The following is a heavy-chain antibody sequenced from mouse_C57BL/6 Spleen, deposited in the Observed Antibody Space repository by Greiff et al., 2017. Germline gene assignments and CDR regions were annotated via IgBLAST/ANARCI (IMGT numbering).Heavy chain of an antibody. J-gene: IGHJ1*03. Sequence: QVQLKESGAELVRPGASVTLSCKASGYTFTDYEMHWVKQTPVHGLEWIGAIDPETGGTAYNQKFKGKAILTADKSSSTAYMELRSLTSEDSAVYYCTRDYGNFWYFDVWGTGTTVTVSS. CDR2: IDPETGGT. CDR1: GYTFTDYE. CDR3: TRDYGNFWYFDV. D-gene: IGHD2-1*01. V-gene: IGHV1-15*01.